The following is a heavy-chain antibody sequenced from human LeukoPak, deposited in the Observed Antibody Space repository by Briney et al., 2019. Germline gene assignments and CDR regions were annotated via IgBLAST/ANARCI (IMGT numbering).Heavy chain of an antibody. D-gene: IGHD3-10*01. CDR2: IYTSGST. CDR3: ARDPPRMVRGVPS. Sequence: PSETLSLTCTVSGGSISSGSYYWSWIRQPAGKGLEWIGRIYTSGSTNYNPSLKSRVTISVDTSKNQFSLKLSSVTAADTAVYYCARDPPRMVRGVPSWGQGTLVTVSS. CDR1: GGSISSGSYY. V-gene: IGHV4-61*02. J-gene: IGHJ4*02.